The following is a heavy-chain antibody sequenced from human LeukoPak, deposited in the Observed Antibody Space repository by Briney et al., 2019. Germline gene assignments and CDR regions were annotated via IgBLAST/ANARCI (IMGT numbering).Heavy chain of an antibody. Sequence: PSETLSLTCTVSGYSITNNYYWDWIRQPPGKGLEWIASIYHSGRTYYNPALKSRVTISVDTSKNQFSLKVTSVTAADTAVYYCARSISYYYYYMDVWGKGTTVTVSS. J-gene: IGHJ6*03. V-gene: IGHV4-38-2*02. CDR1: GYSITNNYY. CDR2: IYHSGRT. CDR3: ARSISYYYYYMDV.